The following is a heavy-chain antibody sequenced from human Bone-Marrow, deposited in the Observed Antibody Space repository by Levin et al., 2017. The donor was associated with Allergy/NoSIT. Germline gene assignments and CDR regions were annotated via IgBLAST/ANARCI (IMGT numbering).Heavy chain of an antibody. J-gene: IGHJ4*02. D-gene: IGHD6-19*01. CDR1: GFTFSSYG. CDR2: IWYDGSNK. V-gene: IGHV3-33*01. CDR3: ARAPVAGLYFDY. Sequence: GGSLRLSCAASGFTFSSYGMHWVRQAPGKGLEWVAVIWYDGSNKYYADSVKGRFTISRDNSKNTLYLQMNSLRAEDTAVYYCARAPVAGLYFDYWGQGTLVTVSS.